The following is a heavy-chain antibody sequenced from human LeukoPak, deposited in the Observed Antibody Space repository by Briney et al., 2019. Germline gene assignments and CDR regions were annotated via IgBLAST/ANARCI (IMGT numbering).Heavy chain of an antibody. CDR1: GFTFSSYG. CDR3: AKDRYSSGWLVDP. Sequence: GRSLRLSCAASGFTFSSYGMHWVRQAPGKGLEWVAVISYGGSNKYYADSVKGRFTISRDNSKNTLYLQMNSLRAEDTAVYYCAKDRYSSGWLVDPWGQGTLVTVSS. V-gene: IGHV3-30*18. CDR2: ISYGGSNK. J-gene: IGHJ5*02. D-gene: IGHD6-19*01.